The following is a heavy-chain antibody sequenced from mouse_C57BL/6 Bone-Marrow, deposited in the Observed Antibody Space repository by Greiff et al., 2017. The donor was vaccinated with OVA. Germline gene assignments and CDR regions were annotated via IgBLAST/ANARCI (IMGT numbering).Heavy chain of an antibody. V-gene: IGHV1-80*01. CDR2: IYPGDGDT. D-gene: IGHD1-1*01. CDR3: ARSRRYYGSSYGFAY. Sequence: QVQLQQSGAELVKPGASVKISCKASGYAFSSYWMNWVKQRPGKGLEWIGQIYPGDGDTNYNGKFKGKATLTADKSSSTAYMQLSSLTSEDSAVYFCARSRRYYGSSYGFAYWGQGTLVTVSA. J-gene: IGHJ3*01. CDR1: GYAFSSYW.